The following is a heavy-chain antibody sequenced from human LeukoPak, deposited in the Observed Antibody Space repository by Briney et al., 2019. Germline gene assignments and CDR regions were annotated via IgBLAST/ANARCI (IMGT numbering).Heavy chain of an antibody. CDR1: GFTFSSYA. D-gene: IGHD3-3*01. CDR2: ISGSGGST. V-gene: IGHV3-23*01. CDR3: AKAAYTIFGVVITYDY. J-gene: IGHJ4*02. Sequence: GGSLRLSCAASGFTFSSYAMSWVRQAPGKGLEWVSAISGSGGSTYYADSVKGRFTIPRDNSKNTLYLQMNSLRAEDTAVYYCAKAAYTIFGVVITYDYWGQGTLVTVSS.